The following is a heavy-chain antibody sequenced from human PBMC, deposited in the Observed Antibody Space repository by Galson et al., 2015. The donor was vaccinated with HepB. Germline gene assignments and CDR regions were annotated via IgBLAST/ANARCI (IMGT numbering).Heavy chain of an antibody. Sequence: SLRLSCAASGFTFSSYSMNWVRQAPGKGLEWVSSISSSSSYIYYADSVKGRFTISRDDAKNSLYLQMNSLRAEDTAVYYCAVRGGNHYYDSKGEGYWGQGTLVTVSS. D-gene: IGHD3-22*01. CDR1: GFTFSSYS. V-gene: IGHV3-21*01. CDR2: ISSSSSYI. CDR3: AVRGGNHYYDSKGEGY. J-gene: IGHJ4*02.